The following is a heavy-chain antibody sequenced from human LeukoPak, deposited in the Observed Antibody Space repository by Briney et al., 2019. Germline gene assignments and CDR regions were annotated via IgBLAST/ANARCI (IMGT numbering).Heavy chain of an antibody. Sequence: GGSLRLSCAASGFTFSSYGMHWVRQAPGKGPEWVAVIWYDGSNKYYADSVKGRFTISRDNSKNTLYLQMNSLRAEDTAVYYCASATSGCYYPDYWGQGTLVTVSS. D-gene: IGHD1-26*01. V-gene: IGHV3-33*01. CDR1: GFTFSSYG. CDR2: IWYDGSNK. CDR3: ASATSGCYYPDY. J-gene: IGHJ4*02.